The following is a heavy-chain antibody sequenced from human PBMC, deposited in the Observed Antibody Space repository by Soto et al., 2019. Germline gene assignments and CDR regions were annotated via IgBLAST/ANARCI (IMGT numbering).Heavy chain of an antibody. J-gene: IGHJ6*02. CDR1: GYKFSNYW. V-gene: IGHV5-10-1*01. CDR2: IDPGDSYT. CDR3: ARATYYYYGMDV. Sequence: HGESLKISCKGSGYKFSNYWISWVRQMPGKGLEWMGRIDPGDSYTNYSPSFQGHVTFSADKSISTAYLQWSSLKASDSAMYYCARATYYYYGMDVWGQGTTVTVSS.